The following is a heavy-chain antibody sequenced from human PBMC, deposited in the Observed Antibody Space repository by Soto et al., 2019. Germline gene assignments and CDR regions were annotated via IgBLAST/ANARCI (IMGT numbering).Heavy chain of an antibody. Sequence: PXETLYLTCTVSGCSISSYYWSWIRQPPGKGLEWIGYIYYSGSTNYNPSLKSRVTISVDTSKNQFSLKLSSVTAADTAVYYCARVSTPYYYGSGSHNWFDHWGQGTLVPVSS. CDR1: GCSISSYY. J-gene: IGHJ5*02. V-gene: IGHV4-59*01. D-gene: IGHD3-10*01. CDR2: IYYSGST. CDR3: ARVSTPYYYGSGSHNWFDH.